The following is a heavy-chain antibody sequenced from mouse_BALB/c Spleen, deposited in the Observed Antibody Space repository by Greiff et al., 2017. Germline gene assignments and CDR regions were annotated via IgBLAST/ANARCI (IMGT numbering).Heavy chain of an antibody. CDR3: ARTYRYDEAFAY. CDR1: GFTFTDYY. CDR2: IRNKANGYTT. V-gene: IGHV7-3*02. D-gene: IGHD2-14*01. J-gene: IGHJ3*01. Sequence: EVKLVESGGGLVQPGGSLRLSCATSGFTFTDYYMSWVRQPPGKALEWLGFIRNKANGYTTEYSVSVKGRFTISRDNSQSILYLQMNTLRAEDSATYYYARTYRYDEAFAYWGQGTLVTVSA.